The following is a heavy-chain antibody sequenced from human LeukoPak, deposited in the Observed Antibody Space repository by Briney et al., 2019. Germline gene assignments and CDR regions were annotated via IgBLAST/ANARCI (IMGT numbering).Heavy chain of an antibody. V-gene: IGHV1-2*02. CDR1: GYTFTSYY. CDR2: INPNSGVT. Sequence: GASVKVSCKASGYTFTSYYMHWVRQAPGQGLEWMGWINPNSGVTNYAQKFQGRVTMTTDTSISTAYMELSRLRSDDTAVFYCARVEWGMFYDSSNFYFPFDIWGQGTVVTVSS. J-gene: IGHJ3*02. D-gene: IGHD3-22*01. CDR3: ARVEWGMFYDSSNFYFPFDI.